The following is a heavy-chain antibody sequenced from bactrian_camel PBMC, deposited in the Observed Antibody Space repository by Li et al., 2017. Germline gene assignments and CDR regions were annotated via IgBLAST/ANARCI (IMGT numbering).Heavy chain of an antibody. CDR1: GFTYRTYC. D-gene: IGHD1*01. CDR3: AADKTPREVRNGRCWGNY. CDR2: IYTVGGNT. Sequence: HVQLVESGGGSVQAGGSLRLSCVVSGFTYRTYCMSWFRQAPGKEREGVAAIYTVGGNTFYADSVKGRFTISQDTGKNTLYLQMNSLKPEDSAMYYCAADKTPREVRNGRCWGNYRGQGTQVTVS. J-gene: IGHJ4*01. V-gene: IGHV3S1*01.